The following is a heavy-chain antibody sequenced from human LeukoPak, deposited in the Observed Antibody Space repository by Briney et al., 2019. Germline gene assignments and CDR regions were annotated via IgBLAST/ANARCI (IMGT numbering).Heavy chain of an antibody. CDR3: ASLTLPYCGGDCYAYYFDY. Sequence: PSETLSLTCTVSGDSISSRSFYWGWIRQPQGKGLEWIGNIYYRGSTNSNPPLKSRVTISVDTFKNQFSLKLSSVTAADTAVYYCASLTLPYCGGDCYAYYFDYWGQGTLVTVSS. CDR1: GDSISSRSFY. CDR2: IYYRGST. V-gene: IGHV4-39*07. D-gene: IGHD2-21*02. J-gene: IGHJ4*02.